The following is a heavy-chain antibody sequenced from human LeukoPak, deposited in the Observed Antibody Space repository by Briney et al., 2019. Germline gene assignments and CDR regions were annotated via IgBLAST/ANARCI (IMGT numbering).Heavy chain of an antibody. J-gene: IGHJ4*02. D-gene: IGHD4-4*01. CDR2: ISDYNGNT. CDR1: VYTFTSYV. Sequence: GASVAVSCKASVYTFTSYVFRGVRQAPGRGLAWMGCISDYNGNTHYSQKLQVRVNLHTHTSTHTAYMELRSLSCDHTYVYFCARDSGVTPSLGNYWGQGTLVTVSS. CDR3: ARDSGVTPSLGNY. V-gene: IGHV1-18*01.